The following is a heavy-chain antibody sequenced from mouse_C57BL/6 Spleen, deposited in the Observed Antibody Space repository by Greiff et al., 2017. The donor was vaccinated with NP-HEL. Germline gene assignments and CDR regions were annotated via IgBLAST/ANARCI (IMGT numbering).Heavy chain of an antibody. D-gene: IGHD1-1*01. CDR1: GFTFSDYY. CDR3: ARALLLHEGYFDV. V-gene: IGHV5-16*01. CDR2: INYDGSST. J-gene: IGHJ1*03. Sequence: EVQLVESEGGLVQPGSSMKLSCTASGFTFSDYYMAWVRQVPEKGLEWVANINYDGSSTYYLDSLKSRFIISRDNAKNILYLQMSSLKSEDTATYYCARALLLHEGYFDVWGTGTTVTVSS.